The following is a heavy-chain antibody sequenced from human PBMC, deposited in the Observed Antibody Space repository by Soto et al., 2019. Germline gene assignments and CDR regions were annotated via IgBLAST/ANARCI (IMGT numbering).Heavy chain of an antibody. V-gene: IGHV3-21*01. CDR3: AREYCSSTSCLNWFDP. CDR1: GFTFSTYS. J-gene: IGHJ5*02. CDR2: ISTSSSYI. Sequence: GGSLRLSCAASGFTFSTYSMNWVRQAPGKGLEWVSSISTSSSYIYYADSVKGRFTISRDNAKNSLYLQMNSLRAEDTAVYYCAREYCSSTSCLNWFDPWGQGTLVTVSS. D-gene: IGHD2-2*01.